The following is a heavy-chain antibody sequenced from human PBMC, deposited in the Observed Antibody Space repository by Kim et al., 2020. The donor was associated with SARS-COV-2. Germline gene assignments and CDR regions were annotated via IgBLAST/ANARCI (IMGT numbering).Heavy chain of an antibody. V-gene: IGHV3-7*05. D-gene: IGHD3-10*01. CDR3: ARDWVTFGELVPFDY. CDR1: GFTFNIYW. CDR2: IKEDGTEK. J-gene: IGHJ4*02. Sequence: GGSLRLSCAASGFTFNIYWMSWVRQAPGKGLEWVANIKEDGTEKYYVDSVKGRFTISRDNAKNSLYLEMNSLRAEDTAVYFCARDWVTFGELVPFDYWGQGTLVTVSS.